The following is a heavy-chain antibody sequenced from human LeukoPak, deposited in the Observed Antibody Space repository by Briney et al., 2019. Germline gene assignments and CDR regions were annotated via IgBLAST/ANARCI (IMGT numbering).Heavy chain of an antibody. D-gene: IGHD5-18*01. CDR3: ARVQGRYSYGSGFDT. V-gene: IGHV3-30*04. J-gene: IGHJ4*02. Sequence: GGSLRLSCAASGFTFSSYAMHWVRQAPGKGLEWVAVISYDGSNKYYADSVKGRFTISRDNSKNTLYLQMNSLRAEDTAVYYCARVQGRYSYGSGFDTWGQGTLVTVSS. CDR1: GFTFSSYA. CDR2: ISYDGSNK.